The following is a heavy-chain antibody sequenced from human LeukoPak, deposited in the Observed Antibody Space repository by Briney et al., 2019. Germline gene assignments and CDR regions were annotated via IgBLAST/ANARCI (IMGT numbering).Heavy chain of an antibody. J-gene: IGHJ4*02. D-gene: IGHD4-17*01. CDR1: GLTFSSSN. CDR3: ARVPYGEYVC. CDR2: SSTSGNYR. Sequence: LRLSCAASGLTFSSSNMHWVPQAPGKGLEWVSSSSTSGNYRTYADGLRRRVSISRDNPKKSLYLQVNSLRAEDTAMYYCARVPYGEYVCWGQGALVTVSS. V-gene: IGHV3-21*01.